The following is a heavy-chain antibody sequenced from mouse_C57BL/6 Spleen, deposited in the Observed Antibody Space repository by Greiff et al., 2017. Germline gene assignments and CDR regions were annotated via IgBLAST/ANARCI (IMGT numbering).Heavy chain of an antibody. CDR3: ARYWDRWAY. Sequence: QVQLKESGAELVKPGASVTISCKASGYAFSSYWMNWVKQRPGKGLEWIGQIYPGDGDTNYNGKFKGKATLTADKSSRPAYMQLSSLTYEDSAVYCCARYWDRWAYWGQGALVTVSA. D-gene: IGHD4-1*01. J-gene: IGHJ3*01. V-gene: IGHV1-80*01. CDR1: GYAFSSYW. CDR2: IYPGDGDT.